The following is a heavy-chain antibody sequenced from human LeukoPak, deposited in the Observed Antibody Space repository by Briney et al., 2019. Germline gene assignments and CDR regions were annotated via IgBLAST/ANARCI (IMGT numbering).Heavy chain of an antibody. J-gene: IGHJ4*02. D-gene: IGHD2-2*01. CDR3: ARVDVPAAISNYFDY. CDR1: GGSISSYY. Sequence: SETLSLTCTVSGGSISSYYWSWIRQPPGKGLEWIGYIYYSGSTNYNPSLKSRVTISVDTSKNQFSLKLSSVTAADTAVYYCARVDVPAAISNYFDYWGQGTLVTVSS. CDR2: IYYSGST. V-gene: IGHV4-59*12.